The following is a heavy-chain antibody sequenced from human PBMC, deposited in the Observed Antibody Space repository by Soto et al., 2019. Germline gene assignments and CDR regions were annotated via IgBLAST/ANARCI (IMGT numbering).Heavy chain of an antibody. V-gene: IGHV1-46*01. D-gene: IGHD3-3*01. Sequence: ASVKVSCKASGYTFTSYYMHWVRQAPGQGLEWMGIINPSGGNTSYAQKVQGRVTMTRDTSTSTVYMELNSLRSEDTAVYYCASDYDFWSSYWEDYYYYYGMDVWGQGTTVTVSS. CDR1: GYTFTSYY. J-gene: IGHJ6*02. CDR3: ASDYDFWSSYWEDYYYYYGMDV. CDR2: INPSGGNT.